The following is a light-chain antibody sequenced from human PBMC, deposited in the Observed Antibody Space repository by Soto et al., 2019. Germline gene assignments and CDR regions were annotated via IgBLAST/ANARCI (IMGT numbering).Light chain of an antibody. Sequence: EIVLTQSPGTLSLSPGEKATLSCRASQSVTSSYLGWYQQKPGQAPRLLIYGASNRATGIPDRFSGSGSGTDFTLTISRLDPEDFAVYYCQQYGSSLYTFGQGTRLEIK. J-gene: IGKJ2*01. CDR3: QQYGSSLYT. CDR1: QSVTSSY. V-gene: IGKV3-20*01. CDR2: GAS.